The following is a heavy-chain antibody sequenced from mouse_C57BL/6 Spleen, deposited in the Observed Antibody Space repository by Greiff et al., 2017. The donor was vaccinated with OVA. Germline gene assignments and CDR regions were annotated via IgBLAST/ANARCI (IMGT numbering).Heavy chain of an antibody. CDR1: GFNIKDYY. Sequence: VQLQQSGAELVRPGASVKLSCTASGFNIKDYYMHWVKQRPEQGLEWIGRIDPEDGDTEYDPKFQGKATMTADTSSNTAYLQLSSLTSEDTAVYYCTIGEYEGAMDYWGQGTSVTVSS. V-gene: IGHV14-1*01. CDR3: TIGEYEGAMDY. CDR2: IDPEDGDT. J-gene: IGHJ4*01. D-gene: IGHD2-14*01.